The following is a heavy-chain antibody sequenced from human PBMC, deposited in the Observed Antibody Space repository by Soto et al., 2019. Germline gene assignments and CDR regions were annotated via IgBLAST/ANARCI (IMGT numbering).Heavy chain of an antibody. CDR2: IYYSGST. V-gene: IGHV4-59*01. Sequence: SETLSLTCTVSGGSISSYYWSWIRQPPGKGLEWIGYIYYSGSTNYSPSLKSRVTISVDTSKNQFSLKLSSVTAADTAVYYCARDCSGGSCSDAFDIWGQGTMVTVSS. D-gene: IGHD2-15*01. J-gene: IGHJ3*02. CDR1: GGSISSYY. CDR3: ARDCSGGSCSDAFDI.